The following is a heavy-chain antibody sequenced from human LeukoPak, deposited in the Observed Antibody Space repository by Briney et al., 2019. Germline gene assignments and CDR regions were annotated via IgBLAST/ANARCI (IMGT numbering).Heavy chain of an antibody. CDR3: ARVANITTFGMDV. D-gene: IGHD3-9*01. J-gene: IGHJ6*02. Sequence: GGSLRLSCAASGFTFSSYGMHWVRQAPGKGLEWVALIWFDGSKRYYADSVKGRFTISRDNSKNTLYLQMNSLRVEDTAVYYCARVANITTFGMDVWGQGTTATVSS. CDR2: IWFDGSKR. CDR1: GFTFSSYG. V-gene: IGHV3-33*01.